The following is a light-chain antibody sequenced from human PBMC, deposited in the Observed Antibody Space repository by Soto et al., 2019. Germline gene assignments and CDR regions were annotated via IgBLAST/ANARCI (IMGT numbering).Light chain of an antibody. CDR2: AAS. J-gene: IGKJ1*01. CDR3: LHHSTYPLT. Sequence: DIQMTQFPSSLSASVGDRVTITCRASQGISNDLAWYQQKPGKAPKLLIYAASILHSGVPSRFSGSGSGTEFTLVISSLQPEDSATFYYLHHSTYPLTFGQGTKVEIK. CDR1: QGISND. V-gene: IGKV1-17*01.